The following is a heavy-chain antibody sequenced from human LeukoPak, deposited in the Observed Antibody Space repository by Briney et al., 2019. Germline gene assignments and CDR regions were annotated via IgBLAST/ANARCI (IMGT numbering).Heavy chain of an antibody. V-gene: IGHV4-61*02. CDR2: IYTSGST. CDR1: GGSISSGSYY. J-gene: IGHJ4*02. CDR3: AKSGGYGLIDY. D-gene: IGHD1-26*01. Sequence: PSETLSLTCTVSGGSISSGSYYWSWIRQPAGKGLEWIGRIYTSGSTNYNPSLKSRVTISVDTSKNQFSLRLNSVTAADTAMYYCAKSGGYGLIDYWGQGTRVTVSS.